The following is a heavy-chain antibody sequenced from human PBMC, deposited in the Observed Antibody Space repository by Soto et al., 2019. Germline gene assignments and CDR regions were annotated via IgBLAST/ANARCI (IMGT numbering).Heavy chain of an antibody. CDR2: ISYGGSNK. CDR1: GFTFSTYG. Sequence: LRLSCAASGFTFSTYGMHWVRQAPGKGLEWVAVISYGGSNKDYADSVKGRFTISRDNSQYTLYLQMNSLRAEDTAVYYCAKDRGHSSSWYTFYHGMDVWGQGTTVTVS. CDR3: AKDRGHSSSWYTFYHGMDV. V-gene: IGHV3-30*18. J-gene: IGHJ6*02. D-gene: IGHD6-13*01.